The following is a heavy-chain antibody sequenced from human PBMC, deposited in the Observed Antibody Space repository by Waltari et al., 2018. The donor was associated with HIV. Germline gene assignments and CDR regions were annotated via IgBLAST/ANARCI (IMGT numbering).Heavy chain of an antibody. CDR1: GGSISSSSYY. Sequence: QLQLQESGPGLVKPSETLSLTCTVSGGSISSSSYYWGWIRQPPGKGLEWIGSIYYSGSTYYNPSLKSRVTISVDTSKNQFSLKLSSVTAADTAVYYCARDHPLLEQLVQPYYFDYWGQGTLVTVSS. V-gene: IGHV4-39*07. D-gene: IGHD6-6*01. J-gene: IGHJ4*02. CDR3: ARDHPLLEQLVQPYYFDY. CDR2: IYYSGST.